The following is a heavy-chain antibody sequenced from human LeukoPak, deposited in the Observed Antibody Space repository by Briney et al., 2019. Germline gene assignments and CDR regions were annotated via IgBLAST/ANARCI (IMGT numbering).Heavy chain of an antibody. V-gene: IGHV4-59*08. CDR2: IYYSGGT. CDR1: GGSISSYY. CDR3: ARHIPGSGSYYNGVRYYYGMDA. Sequence: SETLSLTCTVSGGSISSYYWSWIRQPPGKGLEWIGYIYYSGGTNYNPSLKSRVTISVDTSKNQFSLKLSSVTAADTAVYYCARHIPGSGSYYNGVRYYYGMDAWGQGTTVTVSS. J-gene: IGHJ6*02. D-gene: IGHD3-10*01.